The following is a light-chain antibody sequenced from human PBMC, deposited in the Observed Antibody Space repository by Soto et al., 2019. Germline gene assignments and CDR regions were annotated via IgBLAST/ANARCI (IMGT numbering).Light chain of an antibody. Sequence: QSALTQPASVSGSPGQSITISCTGTSSDVGGYGYVSWYQHHPGKAPKLMIYEVSNRPSGVSHRVSGSKSGNTASLTISGLQAEDEADYYCSSYTTANADVFGTGTKVTGL. J-gene: IGLJ1*01. CDR1: SSDVGGYGY. V-gene: IGLV2-14*01. CDR3: SSYTTANADV. CDR2: EVS.